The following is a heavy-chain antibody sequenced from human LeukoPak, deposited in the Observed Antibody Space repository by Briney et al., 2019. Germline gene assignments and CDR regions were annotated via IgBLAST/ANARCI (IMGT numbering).Heavy chain of an antibody. CDR2: AYYTGNT. D-gene: IGHD3-16*01. J-gene: IGHJ4*02. Sequence: SETLSLTCTVSGGSISGRPYYWGWIRLPPGKGLEWIGSAYYTGNTYYNSSLKSRVTISLDTSKNQFSLKLNSVTAADTAVYYCARGAYFDSWGRGTLFTVSS. CDR3: ARGAYFDS. CDR1: GGSISGRPYY. V-gene: IGHV4-39*07.